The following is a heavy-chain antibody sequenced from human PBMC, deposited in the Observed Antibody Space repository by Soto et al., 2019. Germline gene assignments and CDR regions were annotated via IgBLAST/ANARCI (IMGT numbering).Heavy chain of an antibody. Sequence: SETLSLTCTVFGGSIDDYYWSWIRQSPGKGLEWIGHISGRGTTDYNPSLKSRVTISVDRSKKQFSLKVTSVTAADTAVYYCARDRWTARANWFDPWGQGTLVTVSS. D-gene: IGHD3-16*02. CDR3: ARDRWTARANWFDP. V-gene: IGHV4-59*01. CDR1: GGSIDDYY. CDR2: ISGRGTT. J-gene: IGHJ5*02.